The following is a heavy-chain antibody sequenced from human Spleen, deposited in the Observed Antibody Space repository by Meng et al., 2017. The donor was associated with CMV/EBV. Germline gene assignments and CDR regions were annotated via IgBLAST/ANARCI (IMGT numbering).Heavy chain of an antibody. CDR2: INPNSGGT. CDR1: GYNFTGYY. V-gene: IGHV1-2*02. J-gene: IGHJ6*02. Sequence: ASVKVSCKASGYNFTGYYIHWVRQAPGQGLEWMGWINPNSGGTNYAQKFQGRITMTGDTSITTAYMELRSLRSDDTAVYYCARGLQVPAAIYPYYYYGMDVWGQGTTVTVSS. D-gene: IGHD2-2*01. CDR3: ARGLQVPAAIYPYYYYGMDV.